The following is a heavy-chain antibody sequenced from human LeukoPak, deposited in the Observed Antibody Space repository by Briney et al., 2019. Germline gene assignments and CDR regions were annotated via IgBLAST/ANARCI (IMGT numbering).Heavy chain of an antibody. V-gene: IGHV1-69*02. J-gene: IGHJ4*02. Sequence: GSSVKVSCKASGGTFNNYTISWVRQAPGQGLEWMGRIIPILGIANYAQKFQGRVTITADKSTSTAYLELSSLRSEDTAVYYCALGRSSWSNQFDYWGQGTLVTVSS. CDR2: IIPILGIA. CDR3: ALGRSSWSNQFDY. CDR1: GGTFNNYT. D-gene: IGHD6-13*01.